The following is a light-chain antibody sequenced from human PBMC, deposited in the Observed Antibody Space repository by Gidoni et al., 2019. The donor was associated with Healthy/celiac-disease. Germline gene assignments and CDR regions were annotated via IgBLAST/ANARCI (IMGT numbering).Light chain of an antibody. CDR3: QQYGSSPWT. CDR2: GAS. V-gene: IGKV3-20*01. J-gene: IGKJ1*01. CDR1: QSVSSSY. Sequence: IGLTQSPGPLSLSPGERATPSCRASQSVSSSYLAWYQQKPGQAPRLLIYGASSRATGIPDRFSGSGSGTDFTLTISRLEPEDFAVYYCQQYGSSPWTFGQGTKVEIK.